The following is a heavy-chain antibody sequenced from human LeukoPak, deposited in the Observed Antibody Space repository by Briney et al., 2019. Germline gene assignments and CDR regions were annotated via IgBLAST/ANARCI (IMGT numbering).Heavy chain of an antibody. CDR1: GFTLSIYD. J-gene: IGHJ4*02. CDR2: IGTSGDT. D-gene: IGHD6-19*01. Sequence: GGSLRLSCAASGFTLSIYDMHWVRQATGKGLEWVSVIGTSGDTYYSDSVKGRFTISRENAKNSLYLQMNSLTAGDTGVYFCSGVGTSGWPNYFDSWGQGTLVTVSS. CDR3: SGVGTSGWPNYFDS. V-gene: IGHV3-13*04.